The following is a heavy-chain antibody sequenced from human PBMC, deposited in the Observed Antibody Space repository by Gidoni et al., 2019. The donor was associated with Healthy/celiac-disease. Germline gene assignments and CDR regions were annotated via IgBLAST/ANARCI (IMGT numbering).Heavy chain of an antibody. Sequence: EVQLLESGGGLVQPGGSLRLSCAASGFTFSSYAMSWVRQAPGKGLEWVSASSGSGGSTYYADSVKGRFTISRDNSKNTLYLQMNSLRAEDTAVYYCAKDVDVWSVNDYWGQGTLVTVSS. D-gene: IGHD3-3*01. CDR3: AKDVDVWSVNDY. CDR2: SSGSGGST. CDR1: GFTFSSYA. V-gene: IGHV3-23*01. J-gene: IGHJ4*02.